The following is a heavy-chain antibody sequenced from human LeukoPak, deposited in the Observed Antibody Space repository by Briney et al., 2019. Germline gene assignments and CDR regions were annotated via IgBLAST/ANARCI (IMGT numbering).Heavy chain of an antibody. V-gene: IGHV4-59*12. Sequence: SETLSLTCSVSDDSITMYYWTWIRQPPGKGLEWIGYVDHTGSTNFNPSLNGRVSISRDTTKNLFSLKLSSVTAADTAVYFCARDVSYYDSSGYYSVWNYWGQGTLVTVSS. CDR1: DDSITMYY. CDR2: VDHTGST. J-gene: IGHJ4*02. D-gene: IGHD3-22*01. CDR3: ARDVSYYDSSGYYSVWNY.